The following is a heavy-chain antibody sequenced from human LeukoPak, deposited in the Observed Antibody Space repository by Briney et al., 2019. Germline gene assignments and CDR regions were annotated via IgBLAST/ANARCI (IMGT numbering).Heavy chain of an antibody. D-gene: IGHD6-19*01. J-gene: IGHJ4*02. CDR2: ISSSSSYI. V-gene: IGHV3-21*01. Sequence: GGYLRLSCAASAFTFSSYSMNWVRQAPGKGREWVSSISSSSSYIYYADSVKGRFTISRDNAKNSLYLQMNSLRAEDTAVYYCARDGAAGPLFDYWGQGTLVTVSS. CDR3: ARDGAAGPLFDY. CDR1: AFTFSSYS.